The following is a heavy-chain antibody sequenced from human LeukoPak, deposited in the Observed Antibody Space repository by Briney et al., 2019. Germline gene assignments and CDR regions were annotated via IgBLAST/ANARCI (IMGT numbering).Heavy chain of an antibody. D-gene: IGHD3-3*01. CDR3: ARASLDYDFWSGQILNPPDY. CDR1: GYSISSGYY. CDR2: IYHSGST. V-gene: IGHV4-38-2*02. Sequence: SETLSLTCTVSGYSISSGYYWGWIRQPPGKGLEWIGSIYHSGSTYYNPSLKSRVTISVDTSKNQFSLKLSSVTAADTAVYYCARASLDYDFWSGQILNPPDYWGQGTLVTVSS. J-gene: IGHJ4*02.